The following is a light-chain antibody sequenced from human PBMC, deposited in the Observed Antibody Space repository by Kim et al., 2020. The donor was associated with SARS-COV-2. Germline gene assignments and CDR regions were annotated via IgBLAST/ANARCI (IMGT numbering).Light chain of an antibody. J-gene: IGKJ4*01. V-gene: IGKV1-39*01. CDR1: QSISSY. CDR3: QQSYSALS. CDR2: AAS. Sequence: DIQMTQSPSSLSASVGDRVTITCRASQSISSYLNWNQQKPGKAPKLLISAASSLQSGVPSRFSGSGSGTDFTLTISSLQPEDFATYYCQQSYSALSFGGGTKVDIK.